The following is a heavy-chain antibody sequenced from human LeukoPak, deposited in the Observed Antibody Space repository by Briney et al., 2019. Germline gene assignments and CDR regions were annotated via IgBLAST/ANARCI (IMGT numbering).Heavy chain of an antibody. J-gene: IGHJ4*02. D-gene: IGHD3-3*01. V-gene: IGHV1-2*02. CDR3: ARDLDFWSGYSD. CDR1: GYTFTGYY. CDR2: INPNSGGT. Sequence: ASVKVSCKASGYTFTGYYMHWVRQAPGQGLEWMGWINPNSGGTNYAQKFQGRVTMTRDTSISTAYMELSRLRSDDTAVHYCARDLDFWSGYSDWGQGTLVTVSS.